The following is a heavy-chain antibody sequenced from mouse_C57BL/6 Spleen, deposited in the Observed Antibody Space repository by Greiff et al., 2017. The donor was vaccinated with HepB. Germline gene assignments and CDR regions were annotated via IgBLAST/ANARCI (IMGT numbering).Heavy chain of an antibody. D-gene: IGHD1-1*01. CDR3: TTSTVVGRDYAMDY. CDR2: IDPEDGDT. V-gene: IGHV14-1*01. Sequence: VQLQQSGAELVRPGASVKLSCTASGFNIKDYYMHWVKQRPEQGLEWIGRIDPEDGDTEYAPKFQGKATMTADTSSNTAYLQLSSLTSEDTAVYYCTTSTVVGRDYAMDYWGQGTSVTVSS. J-gene: IGHJ4*01. CDR1: GFNIKDYY.